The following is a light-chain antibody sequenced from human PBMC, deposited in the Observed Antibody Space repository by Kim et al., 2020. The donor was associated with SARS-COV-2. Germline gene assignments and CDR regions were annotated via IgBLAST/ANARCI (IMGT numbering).Light chain of an antibody. CDR3: ASWDDSLSGPV. J-gene: IGLJ3*02. V-gene: IGLV1-44*01. Sequence: GQTVTTSCSGSGSNVGGNSVNWYQQLPGTAPQLLIYNNHQRPSWVPDRFSASKSGTSASLAITGLQSEDEADYHCASWDDSLSGPVFGGGTQLTVL. CDR1: GSNVGGNS. CDR2: NNH.